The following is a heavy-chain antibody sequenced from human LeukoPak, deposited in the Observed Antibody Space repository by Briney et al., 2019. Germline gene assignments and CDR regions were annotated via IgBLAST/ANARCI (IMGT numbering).Heavy chain of an antibody. Sequence: PGGSLRLSCAASGFTFSSYAMSWVRQAPGKGLEWVSAISGSGGSTYYADSVKGRFTISRDNSKNTLYLQMNSLRAEDTAVYYCANDYGILTGYPTFDYWGQGTLVTVSS. CDR2: ISGSGGST. V-gene: IGHV3-23*01. D-gene: IGHD3-9*01. CDR3: ANDYGILTGYPTFDY. J-gene: IGHJ4*02. CDR1: GFTFSSYA.